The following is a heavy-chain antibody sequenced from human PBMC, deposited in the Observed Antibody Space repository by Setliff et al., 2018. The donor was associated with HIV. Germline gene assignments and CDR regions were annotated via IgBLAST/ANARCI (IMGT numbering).Heavy chain of an antibody. V-gene: IGHV3-23*01. CDR3: VRDLTTIVTRKVFDI. CDR1: GFTFSNYA. J-gene: IGHJ3*02. CDR2: ILSTGERT. D-gene: IGHD4-4*01. Sequence: GGSLRLSCAASGFTFSNYAMSWVRQAPGEGLEWVSAILSTGERTFYADSVKGRFTISRDSSKNTVYLQMNSLRAEDTAEYYCVRDLTTIVTRKVFDIWGQGTMVTVSS.